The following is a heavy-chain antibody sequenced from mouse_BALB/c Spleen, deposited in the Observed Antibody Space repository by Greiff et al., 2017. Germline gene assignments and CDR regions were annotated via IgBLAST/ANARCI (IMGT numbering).Heavy chain of an antibody. CDR2: IRLKSDNYAT. J-gene: IGHJ4*01. Sequence: DVMLVESGGGLVQPGGSMKLSCVASGFTFSSYWMSWVRQSPEKGLEWVAEIRLKSDNYATHYAESVKGKFTISRDDSKSRLYLQMNSLRAEDTGIYYCTRGYYDYDYAMDYWGQGTSVTVSS. D-gene: IGHD2-4*01. CDR1: GFTFSSYW. V-gene: IGHV6-6*02. CDR3: TRGYYDYDYAMDY.